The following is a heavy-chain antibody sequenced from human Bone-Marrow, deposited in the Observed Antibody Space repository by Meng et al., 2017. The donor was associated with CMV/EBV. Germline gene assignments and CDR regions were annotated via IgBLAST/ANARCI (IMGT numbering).Heavy chain of an antibody. D-gene: IGHD3-3*01. V-gene: IGHV4-39*07. CDR2: IYYSGST. J-gene: IGHJ6*02. CDR1: GGSISSYY. CDR3: ARDIGVGFLSYYYYGMDV. Sequence: SETLSLTCTVSGGSISSYYWSWIRQPPGKGLEWIGSIYYSGSTYYNPSLKSRVTISVDTSKNQFSLKLSSVTAADTAVYYCARDIGVGFLSYYYYGMDVWGQGTTVTVSS.